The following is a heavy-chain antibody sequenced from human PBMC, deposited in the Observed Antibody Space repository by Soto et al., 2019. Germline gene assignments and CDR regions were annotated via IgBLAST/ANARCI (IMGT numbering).Heavy chain of an antibody. CDR3: ARRGYGSRWPNVYMDV. D-gene: IGHD6-13*01. CDR2: ISNNGAHT. CDR1: GVTLRDYG. J-gene: IGHJ6*03. V-gene: IGHV3-64*01. Sequence: GSLRVSWAAAGVTLRDYGRRWVSQAPGKGLEYVSGISNNGAHTDYAKSVKGRFTISRDNSENTLYLQMGSLRAEDMALYYCARRGYGSRWPNVYMDVWGKGTTVTVSS.